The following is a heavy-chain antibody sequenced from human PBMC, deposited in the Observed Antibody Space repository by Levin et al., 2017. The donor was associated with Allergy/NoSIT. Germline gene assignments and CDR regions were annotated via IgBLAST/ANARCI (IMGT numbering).Heavy chain of an antibody. J-gene: IGHJ4*02. Sequence: GGSLRLSCSASGFTFRTYGMHWVRQAPGKGLEFVSAVSGDGGVTDYTDSVKGRLTISRDNSKNTMYIQMSSLRTEDTAVYYCVTGGAYYYAHWGQGTLVTVSS. V-gene: IGHV3-64D*06. CDR1: GFTFRTYG. CDR3: VTGGAYYYAH. CDR2: VSGDGGVT. D-gene: IGHD3-10*01.